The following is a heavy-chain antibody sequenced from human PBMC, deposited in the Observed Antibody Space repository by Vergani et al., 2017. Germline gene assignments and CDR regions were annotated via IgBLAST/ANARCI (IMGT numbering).Heavy chain of an antibody. V-gene: IGHV4-39*07. Sequence: QVQLQESGPGLVKPSETLSLTCTVSNDSVSNTFYYWGWIRQTPGKGLEWIGSIYYSGSTYYNPSLESRVTMSVDTSKSQFSLKLSSVTAADTAVYYCARVASSDFWSGYPERYFDYWGQGTLVTVSS. J-gene: IGHJ4*02. CDR1: NDSVSNTFYY. D-gene: IGHD3-3*01. CDR2: IYYSGST. CDR3: ARVASSDFWSGYPERYFDY.